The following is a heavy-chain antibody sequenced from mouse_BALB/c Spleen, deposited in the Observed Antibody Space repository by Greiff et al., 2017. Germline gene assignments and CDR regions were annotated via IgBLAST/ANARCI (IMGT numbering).Heavy chain of an antibody. CDR1: GYSFTSYW. J-gene: IGHJ3*01. CDR2: IYPSDSYT. D-gene: IGHD1-1*01. CDR3: TRGGLGGSSSWFAY. Sequence: VQLQQSGPQLVRPGASVKISCKASGYSFTSYWMHWVKQRPGQGLEWIGNIYPSDSYTNYNQKFKDKATLTVDKSSSTAYMQLSSPTSEDSAVYYCTRGGLGGSSSWFAYWGQGTLVTVSA. V-gene: IGHV1S126*01.